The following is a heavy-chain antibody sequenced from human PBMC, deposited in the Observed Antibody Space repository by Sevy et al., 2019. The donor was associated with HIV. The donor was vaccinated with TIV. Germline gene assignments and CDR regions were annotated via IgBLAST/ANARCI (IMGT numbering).Heavy chain of an antibody. CDR3: AKGRIPSIGTLGPIDS. V-gene: IGHV3-23*01. J-gene: IGHJ4*02. CDR2: KTGSAGVT. CDR1: GFSLSNYA. D-gene: IGHD6-6*01. Sequence: GGSLRLSCAASGFSLSNYAMSWVRQAPGNGLEWISTKTGSAGVTYYADSVKGRFTISRDNSKNTLFLQMNSLRAEDTALYYCAKGRIPSIGTLGPIDSWGQGTLVTVSS.